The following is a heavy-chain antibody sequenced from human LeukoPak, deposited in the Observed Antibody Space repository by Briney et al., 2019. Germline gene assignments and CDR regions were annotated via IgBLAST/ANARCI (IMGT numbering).Heavy chain of an antibody. J-gene: IGHJ4*02. V-gene: IGHV4-59*08. D-gene: IGHD3-10*01. CDR2: IHSSGST. CDR3: ARREPRGWTGNAFDY. Sequence: PSETLSLTCTVSGGSMSDYYWSWIRQPPGKGLEWIGYIHSSGSTHYNPSLKSRVTISVDTSSKHLSLKLSSVTAADTAVYYCARREPRGWTGNAFDYWGQGTLVTVSS. CDR1: GGSMSDYY.